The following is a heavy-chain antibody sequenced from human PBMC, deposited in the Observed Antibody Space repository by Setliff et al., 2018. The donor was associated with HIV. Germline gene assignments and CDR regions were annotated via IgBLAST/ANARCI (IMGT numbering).Heavy chain of an antibody. CDR2: IRYDGSNK. Sequence: GGSLRLSCAASGFTFSSYGMHWVRQAPGKGLEWVAFIRYDGSNKYYADSVKGRFTISRDNAKNSLYLQMNSLRAEDTAVYYCARGRDYGDVPGFYGMDVWGQGTTVTVSS. J-gene: IGHJ6*02. CDR1: GFTFSSYG. D-gene: IGHD4-17*01. CDR3: ARGRDYGDVPGFYGMDV. V-gene: IGHV3-30*02.